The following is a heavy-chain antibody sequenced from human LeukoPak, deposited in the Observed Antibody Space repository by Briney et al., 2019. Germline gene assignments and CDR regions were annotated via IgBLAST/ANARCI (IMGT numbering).Heavy chain of an antibody. CDR2: ISGSGGST. CDR1: GFTFSSYA. CDR3: AKISSGWAYYYYYYYMDV. Sequence: PGGSLRLSCAASGFTFSSYAMSWVRQAPGKGLEWVSAISGSGGSTYYADSVKGRFTISRDNSKNTLYLQMNSLRAEDTAVYYCAKISSGWAYYYYYYYMDVWGKGTTVTVSS. V-gene: IGHV3-23*01. D-gene: IGHD6-19*01. J-gene: IGHJ6*03.